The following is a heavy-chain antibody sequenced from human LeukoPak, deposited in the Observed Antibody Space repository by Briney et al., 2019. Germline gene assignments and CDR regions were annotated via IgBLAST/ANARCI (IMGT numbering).Heavy chain of an antibody. CDR3: ARRAAAGYFDY. D-gene: IGHD6-13*01. CDR1: GFTFSRYS. J-gene: IGHJ4*02. Sequence: GGSLRLSCAASGFTFSRYSMNWVRQAPGKGLEWVSSISSSSSFIYYADSVKGRFTISRDNAKNSLYLQMNSMRAEDTAVCYCARRAAAGYFDYWGQGTLVTVSS. CDR2: ISSSSSFI. V-gene: IGHV3-21*01.